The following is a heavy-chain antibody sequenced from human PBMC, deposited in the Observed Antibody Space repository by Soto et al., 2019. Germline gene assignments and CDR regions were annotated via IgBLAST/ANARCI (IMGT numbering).Heavy chain of an antibody. CDR1: GFTFDDNA. CDR2: INWKSDI. Sequence: GGSLRLSCAVSGFTFDDNAMHWVRQAPEKGLEWVSGINWKSDIGYADSVKGRFTISRDNAENSLYLQMNSLRAEDTALFYCAISQDRGGRTTFIYWGQGTQVTVSS. D-gene: IGHD3-16*01. J-gene: IGHJ4*02. V-gene: IGHV3-9*01. CDR3: AISQDRGGRTTFIY.